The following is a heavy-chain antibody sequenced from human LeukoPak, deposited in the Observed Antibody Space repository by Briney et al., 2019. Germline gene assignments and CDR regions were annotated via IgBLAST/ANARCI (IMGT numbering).Heavy chain of an antibody. V-gene: IGHV1-69*04. CDR1: GGTFSSYA. CDR2: IIPNLGIA. Sequence: VASVKVSCTASGGTFSSYAISWVRQAPGQGLEWMGRIIPNLGIANYAQKFQGRVTITADKSTSTAYMELSSLRSEDTAVYYCARNGIVGATTDYWGQGTLVTVSS. D-gene: IGHD1-26*01. CDR3: ARNGIVGATTDY. J-gene: IGHJ4*02.